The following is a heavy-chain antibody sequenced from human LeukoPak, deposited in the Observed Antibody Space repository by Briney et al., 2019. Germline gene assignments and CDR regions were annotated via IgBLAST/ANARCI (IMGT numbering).Heavy chain of an antibody. Sequence: GGSLRLSCAASGFTFSSYEMNWVRQAPGKGLEWVLYISSSGSTIYYADSVKGRFTISRDNAKNSLYLQMNSLRAEDTAVYYCAREGLDSSGSKGVDYWGQGTLVTVSS. D-gene: IGHD3-22*01. CDR3: AREGLDSSGSKGVDY. V-gene: IGHV3-48*03. CDR1: GFTFSSYE. CDR2: ISSSGSTI. J-gene: IGHJ4*02.